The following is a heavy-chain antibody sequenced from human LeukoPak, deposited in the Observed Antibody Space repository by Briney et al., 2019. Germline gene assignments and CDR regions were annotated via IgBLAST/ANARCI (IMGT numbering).Heavy chain of an antibody. J-gene: IGHJ4*02. CDR1: RFGLGCKS. Sequence: EARRFGLGCKSLRWPRQYKGKGLEWVSAISGSGGSTYYADSVKGRFTISRDNSKNTLYLQMNSLRAEDTAVYYCAPLGVTTWLDYWGQGTLVTVSS. V-gene: IGHV3-23*01. CDR2: ISGSGGST. CDR3: APLGVTTWLDY. D-gene: IGHD4-17*01.